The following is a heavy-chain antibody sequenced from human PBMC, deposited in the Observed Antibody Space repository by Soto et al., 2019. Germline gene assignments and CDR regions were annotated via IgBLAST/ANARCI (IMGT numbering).Heavy chain of an antibody. D-gene: IGHD3-3*01. CDR3: ARHQDTSRRVLLRGFWSGYYPGYYGMDV. CDR1: GYTFTSYG. CDR2: ISAYNGNT. J-gene: IGHJ6*02. V-gene: IGHV1-18*01. Sequence: ASVKVSCKASGYTFTSYGISWVRQAPGQGLEWMGWISAYNGNTNYAQKLQGRVTMTTDTSTSTAYMEMRSLRSDDTAVYYCARHQDTSRRVLLRGFWSGYYPGYYGMDVWGQGTTVTVSS.